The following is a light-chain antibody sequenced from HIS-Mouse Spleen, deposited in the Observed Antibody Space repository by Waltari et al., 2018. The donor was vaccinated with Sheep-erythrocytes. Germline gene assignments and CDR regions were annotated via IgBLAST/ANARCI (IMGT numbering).Light chain of an antibody. CDR2: DVS. CDR3: SSYTSSSTWV. J-gene: IGLJ3*02. V-gene: IGLV2-14*03. CDR1: SSDVGGYNY. Sequence: QSALTQPASVSGSPGQSITISCTGTSSDVGGYNYVSWYQQHPGKAPKLMIYDVSNRPPGVSNRFSGSKSGSTASLTISGLQAEDEADYYCSSYTSSSTWVFGGGTKLTVL.